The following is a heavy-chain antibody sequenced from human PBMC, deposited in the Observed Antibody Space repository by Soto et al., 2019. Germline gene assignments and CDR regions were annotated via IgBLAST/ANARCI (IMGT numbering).Heavy chain of an antibody. V-gene: IGHV4-59*01. Sequence: QVQLQESGPGLVKPSETLSLTCTVSGGSISSYYWSWIRQPPGKGLEWIGYIYYSGSTNYNPSLKSRVTISVYTSKNQFALKLSSVTAADTAVYYCARDRCSSTSCYTGANYYYYGMDVWGQGTTVTVSS. J-gene: IGHJ6*02. CDR3: ARDRCSSTSCYTGANYYYYGMDV. CDR2: IYYSGST. D-gene: IGHD2-2*02. CDR1: GGSISSYY.